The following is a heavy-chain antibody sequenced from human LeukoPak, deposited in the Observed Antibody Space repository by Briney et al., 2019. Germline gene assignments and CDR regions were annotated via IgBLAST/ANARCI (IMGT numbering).Heavy chain of an antibody. CDR1: GGSISSSEYY. Sequence: SETLSLTCTVPGGSISSSEYYWGWIRQPPGKGLEWHGRIYYTGSTYYDPSLKSRVTISLITSEIQFPLKLNSVTAADTAVYYCARHRSSTSFSAFCAWGQGTLVSVSS. D-gene: IGHD2-2*01. V-gene: IGHV4-39*01. CDR3: ARHRSSTSFSAFCA. CDR2: IYYTGST. J-gene: IGHJ5*02.